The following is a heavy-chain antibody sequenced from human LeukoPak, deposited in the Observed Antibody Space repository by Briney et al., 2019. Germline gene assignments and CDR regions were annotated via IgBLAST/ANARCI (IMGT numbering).Heavy chain of an antibody. J-gene: IGHJ4*02. CDR3: AKDRSSIAEAGTQSDY. V-gene: IGHV3-23*01. CDR1: GFTFSSYA. Sequence: GRSLRLSCAASGFTFSSYAMSWVRQAPGKGLEWVSAISGSGGSTYYADSVKGRFTISRDNSKNTLYLQMNSLRAEDTAVYYCAKDRSSIAEAGTQSDYWGQGTLVTVSS. D-gene: IGHD6-13*01. CDR2: ISGSGGST.